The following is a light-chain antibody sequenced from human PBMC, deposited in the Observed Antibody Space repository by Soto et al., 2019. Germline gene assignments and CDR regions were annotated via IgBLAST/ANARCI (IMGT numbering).Light chain of an antibody. Sequence: DIQMTQSPSSLSASVGDRVTITCRASPSISSYLNWYQQKPGKAPKLLSYAASRLQSWVPSRFSGSGSGTGFTLTISSLQPEDFATYYCQPSYSTPITFGQGTRLEIK. CDR1: PSISSY. CDR2: AAS. J-gene: IGKJ5*01. V-gene: IGKV1-39*01. CDR3: QPSYSTPIT.